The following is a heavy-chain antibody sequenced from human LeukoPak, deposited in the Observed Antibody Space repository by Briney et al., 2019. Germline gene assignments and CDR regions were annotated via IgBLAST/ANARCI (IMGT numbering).Heavy chain of an antibody. D-gene: IGHD3-9*01. CDR2: ISGSGGRT. Sequence: GGSLRLSCAASGFTFSSYAMSWVRQAPGKGLEWVSAISGSGGRTYYADSVKVRFTFSRDNSKNTLYLQMNSLRAEDTAVYYCAKVWDVLRYFDWLLYLDYWGQGTLVTVSS. CDR3: AKVWDVLRYFDWLLYLDY. CDR1: GFTFSSYA. J-gene: IGHJ4*02. V-gene: IGHV3-23*01.